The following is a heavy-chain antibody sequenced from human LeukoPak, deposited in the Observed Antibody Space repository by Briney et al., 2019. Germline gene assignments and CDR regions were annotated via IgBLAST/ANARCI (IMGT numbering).Heavy chain of an antibody. V-gene: IGHV4-4*08. CDR2: IYSSGST. D-gene: IGHD1-26*01. J-gene: IGHJ3*02. Sequence: SETLSLTCTVSGGSLSSCFWSWIRLSPGKGLEWIGYIYSSGSTNYNPSLRSRVTISVDWSKNQFSLKLSSVTAADTAVDYCARDGGIVGATSVRGAFDIRGQGTMVTVSS. CDR1: GGSLSSCF. CDR3: ARDGGIVGATSVRGAFDI.